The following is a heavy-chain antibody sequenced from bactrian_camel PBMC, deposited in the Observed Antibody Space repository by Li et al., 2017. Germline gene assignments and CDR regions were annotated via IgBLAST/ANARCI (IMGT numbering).Heavy chain of an antibody. J-gene: IGHJ4*01. CDR2: IDNDGRI. Sequence: HVQLVESGGGSVQAGGSLRLSCLALYFPYDTSNRMGWFRQVPGKEREGVAIIDNDGRISYADPVKGRFTISRDNAKSTVYLQMNSLKSEDTALYYCTTDFRFQGEYNYWGQGTQVTVS. CDR1: YFPYDTSNR. V-gene: IGHV3S9*01. CDR3: TTDFRFQGEYNY. D-gene: IGHD3*01.